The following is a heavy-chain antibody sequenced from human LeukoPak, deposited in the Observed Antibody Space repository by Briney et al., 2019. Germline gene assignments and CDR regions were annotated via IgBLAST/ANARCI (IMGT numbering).Heavy chain of an antibody. J-gene: IGHJ4*02. CDR1: GGSVSSTSYY. V-gene: IGHV4-61*01. CDR2: IYNSGNT. CDR3: ARQSISGSSLSYFDY. D-gene: IGHD3-22*01. Sequence: ETLSLTCTVSGGSVSSTSYYWSWIRQPPGKGLEWIGYIYNSGNTYYNPSLKSRVTISVDTSKNQCSLKLSSVTAADTAVYYCARQSISGSSLSYFDYWGQGTLVNVSS.